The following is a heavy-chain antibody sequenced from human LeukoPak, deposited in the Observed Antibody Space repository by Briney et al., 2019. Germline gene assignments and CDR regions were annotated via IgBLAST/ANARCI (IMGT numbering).Heavy chain of an antibody. J-gene: IGHJ6*03. D-gene: IGHD3-10*01. CDR1: GYSISSGYY. V-gene: IGHV4-38-2*02. Sequence: SETLSLTCTVSGYSISSGYYWGWIRQPPGKGLEWIGSIYHSGSTYYNPSLKSRVTISVGTSKNQFSLKLSSVTAADTAVYYCAGESGYMDVWGKGTTVTVSS. CDR2: IYHSGST. CDR3: AGESGYMDV.